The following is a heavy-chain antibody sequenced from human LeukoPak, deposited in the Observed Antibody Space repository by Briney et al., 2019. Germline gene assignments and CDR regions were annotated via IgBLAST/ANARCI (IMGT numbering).Heavy chain of an antibody. CDR1: GGSFSGYY. CDR2: INHSGST. Sequence: PSETLSLTCAVYGGSFSGYYWSWIREPPGKGLVWIGEINHSGSTNYNPSLKSRVTISVDTSKNQFSLKLSSVTAADTAVYYCARGLEYSSSWHTINWFDPWGQGTLVTVSS. J-gene: IGHJ5*02. D-gene: IGHD6-13*01. CDR3: ARGLEYSSSWHTINWFDP. V-gene: IGHV4-34*01.